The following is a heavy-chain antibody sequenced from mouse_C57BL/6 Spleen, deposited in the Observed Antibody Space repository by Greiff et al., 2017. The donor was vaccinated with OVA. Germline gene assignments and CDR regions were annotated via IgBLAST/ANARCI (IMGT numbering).Heavy chain of an antibody. CDR1: GYTFTSYW. Sequence: VKLMESGAELVKPGASVKMSCKASGYTFTSYWITWVKQRPGQGLEWIGDIYPGSGSTNYNEKFKSKATLTVDTSSSTAYMQLSSLTSEDSAVYYCARSSNYVRGDYWGQGTTLTVSS. J-gene: IGHJ2*01. D-gene: IGHD2-5*01. CDR2: IYPGSGST. V-gene: IGHV1-55*01. CDR3: ARSSNYVRGDY.